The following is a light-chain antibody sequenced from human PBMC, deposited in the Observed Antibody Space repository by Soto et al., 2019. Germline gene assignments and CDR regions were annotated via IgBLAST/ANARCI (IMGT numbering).Light chain of an antibody. V-gene: IGLV2-14*01. CDR3: SSYTSSITLYV. Sequence: QSALTQPASVSGSPGQSITITYTGTSSDVGGYNYVSWYQQHPGKAPKLIIYEVSNRPSGVSNRFSGSKSGDTASLTISGLHAEDEADYYCSSYTSSITLYVFGTGTKVTVL. CDR1: SSDVGGYNY. J-gene: IGLJ1*01. CDR2: EVS.